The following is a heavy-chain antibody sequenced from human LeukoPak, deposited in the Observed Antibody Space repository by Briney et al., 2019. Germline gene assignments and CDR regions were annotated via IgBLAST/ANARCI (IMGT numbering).Heavy chain of an antibody. CDR1: GYTFTSYG. CDR3: ARARSSSGWSNNWFDP. D-gene: IGHD6-19*01. Sequence: ASVKVSCKASGYTFTSYGISWVRQAPGQGLEWMGWISAYNGNTNYAQKLQGRVTMTTDTSTSTAYMELRSLRSDDTAVYYCARARSSSGWSNNWFDPWGQGTLVTVSS. V-gene: IGHV1-18*01. J-gene: IGHJ5*02. CDR2: ISAYNGNT.